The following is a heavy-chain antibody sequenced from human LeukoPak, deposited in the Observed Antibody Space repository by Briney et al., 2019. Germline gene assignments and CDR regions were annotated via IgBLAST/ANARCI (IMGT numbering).Heavy chain of an antibody. Sequence: GGSLRLSCAASGFTFRSCGMHWVRQAPGKGLEWVAAIWYDGSNKDYADSVKGRFTISRDNSKSTLYLRMNSLRSEDTAVYYCARAWRLDLDYWGQGTLVTVSS. CDR2: IWYDGSNK. CDR3: ARAWRLDLDY. V-gene: IGHV3-33*01. CDR1: GFTFRSCG. D-gene: IGHD3-22*01. J-gene: IGHJ4*02.